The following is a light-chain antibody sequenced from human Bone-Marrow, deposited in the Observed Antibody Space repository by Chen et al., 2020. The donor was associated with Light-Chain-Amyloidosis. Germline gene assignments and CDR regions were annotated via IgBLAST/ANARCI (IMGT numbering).Light chain of an antibody. CDR2: GES. Sequence: IMLTQSPGTLSLSPGDRATLSCRASQSITRSFLAWYQQKPGQAPRLLIYGESIRATGTPDRFSGSGSGTDFTITSYGLQPEDFAVYYCHQYGNSPSFGQGTKVEIK. J-gene: IGKJ1*01. CDR1: QSITRSF. V-gene: IGKV3-20*01. CDR3: HQYGNSPS.